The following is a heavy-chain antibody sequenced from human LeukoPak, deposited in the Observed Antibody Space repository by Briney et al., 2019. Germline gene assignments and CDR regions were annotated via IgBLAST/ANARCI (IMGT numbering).Heavy chain of an antibody. CDR2: IYYSGST. J-gene: IGHJ5*02. D-gene: IGHD2-15*01. CDR1: VGSLSRYY. V-gene: IGHV4-59*01. Sequence: PSETLSLTCTVSVGSLSRYYWRWMRQPPGKGLVWIGYIYYSGSTNYNPSRKSRVTISVDTSKNQFSLKLSSVTAADTAVYYCARDLRYCSGGSCYDNWFDPWGQGTLVTVSS. CDR3: ARDLRYCSGGSCYDNWFDP.